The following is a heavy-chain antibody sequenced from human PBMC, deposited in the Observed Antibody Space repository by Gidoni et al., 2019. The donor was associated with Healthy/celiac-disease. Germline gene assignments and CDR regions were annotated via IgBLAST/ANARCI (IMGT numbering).Heavy chain of an antibody. Sequence: QVQLQESGSGLVKPSQTLSLTCTVPGRSISSGGYYWSWIRQHPGKGLEWIGYLYYSGSTYYNPSLKSRVTISVDTSKNQFSLKLSSVTAADTAVYYCARDRTPYLGGMDVWGQGTTVTVSS. V-gene: IGHV4-31*03. CDR1: GRSISSGGYY. D-gene: IGHD3-16*01. J-gene: IGHJ6*02. CDR2: LYYSGST. CDR3: ARDRTPYLGGMDV.